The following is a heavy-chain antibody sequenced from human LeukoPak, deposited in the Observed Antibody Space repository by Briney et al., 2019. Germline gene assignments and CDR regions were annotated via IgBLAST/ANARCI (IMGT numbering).Heavy chain of an antibody. V-gene: IGHV4-4*07. J-gene: IGHJ6*03. CDR2: IYTSGST. CDR1: GGSISSYY. Sequence: SETPSLTCTVSGGSISSYYWSWIRQPAGKGLEWIGRIYTSGSTNYNPSLKSRVTMSVDTSKNQFSLKLSSVTAADTAVYYCASHYGDYGGFWYYYYMDVWGKGTTVTISS. CDR3: ASHYGDYGGFWYYYYMDV. D-gene: IGHD4-17*01.